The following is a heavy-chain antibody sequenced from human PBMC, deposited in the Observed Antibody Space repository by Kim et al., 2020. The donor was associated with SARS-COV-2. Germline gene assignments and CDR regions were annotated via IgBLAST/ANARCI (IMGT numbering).Heavy chain of an antibody. D-gene: IGHD2-2*03. J-gene: IGHJ6*02. CDR1: GFTFSSFA. V-gene: IGHV3-23*01. CDR2: ISDSGGST. Sequence: GGSLRLSCAASGFTFSSFAMSWVRQAPGKGLEWVSAISDSGGSTHYADSVKGRFTISRDNSKNTLYLQMNSLRVEDTALYYCAKDLGYCSSSICYPPYGKDVWGQGTTVTVSS. CDR3: AKDLGYCSSSICYPPYGKDV.